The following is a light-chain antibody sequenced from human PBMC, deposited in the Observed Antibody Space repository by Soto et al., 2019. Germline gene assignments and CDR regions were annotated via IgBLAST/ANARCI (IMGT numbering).Light chain of an antibody. V-gene: IGKV1-39*01. CDR1: QSISNY. CDR2: GAS. CDR3: QQSYSTPPT. J-gene: IGKJ1*01. Sequence: DIQMTQSPSSLSASVGDRVTITCRASQSISNYLNWYQQKPGKAPKFLIYGASSLQSGVPSRFSGGGSVTDFTLTISSLQPEDFATYYCQQSYSTPPTFGQGTKVEIK.